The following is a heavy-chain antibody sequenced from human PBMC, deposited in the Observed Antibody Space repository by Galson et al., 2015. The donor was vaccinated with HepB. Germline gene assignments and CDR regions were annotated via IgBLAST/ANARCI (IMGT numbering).Heavy chain of an antibody. CDR1: GYTFTTYG. CDR3: ARDMRGKQWFQDDAFDI. V-gene: IGHV1-18*01. J-gene: IGHJ3*02. Sequence: SVKVSCKASGYTFTTYGITWVRQAPGQGLEWMGWISAYNGDRKYAQKFQGRVTMTTDTSTSTAYMELRSLRSDDTAVYYCARDMRGKQWFQDDAFDIWGQGTMATVSS. CDR2: ISAYNGDR. D-gene: IGHD6-19*01.